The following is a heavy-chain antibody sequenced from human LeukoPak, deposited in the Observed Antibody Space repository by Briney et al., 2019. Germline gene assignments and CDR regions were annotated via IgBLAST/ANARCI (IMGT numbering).Heavy chain of an antibody. J-gene: IGHJ4*02. CDR3: ARERRAYCGGDCYPFDY. CDR1: GFTFSTYA. D-gene: IGHD2-21*02. CDR2: ISGSGDST. Sequence: GGSLRLSCAASGFTFSTYAVNWVRQAPGKGLEWVSTISGSGDSTYYADSVKGRFTISRDNSKDTLYLQMSSVRVDDTAVYYCARERRAYCGGDCYPFDYWGQGTLVTVSS. V-gene: IGHV3-23*01.